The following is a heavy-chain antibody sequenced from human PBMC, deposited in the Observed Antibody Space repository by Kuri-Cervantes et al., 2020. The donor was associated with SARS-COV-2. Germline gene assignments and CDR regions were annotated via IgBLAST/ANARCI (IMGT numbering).Heavy chain of an antibody. V-gene: IGHV4-39*07. CDR2: IYHSGST. CDR3: ARVTCSSTSCYRVTNWFDL. D-gene: IGHD2-2*01. CDR1: GGSLSSSSYY. Sequence: ESLKISCTVSGGSLSSSSYYWGWIRQPPGKGLEWIGSIYHSGSTYYNPSLKSRVTISVDTSKNQFSLKLSSVTAADTAVYYCARVTCSSTSCYRVTNWFDLWGQGTLVTVSS. J-gene: IGHJ5*02.